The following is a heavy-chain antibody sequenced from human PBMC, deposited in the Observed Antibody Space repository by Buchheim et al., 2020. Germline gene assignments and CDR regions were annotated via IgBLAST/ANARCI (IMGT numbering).Heavy chain of an antibody. V-gene: IGHV4-4*02. CDR1: GDSISSSNW. J-gene: IGHJ4*02. CDR2: IYHSGSA. Sequence: QVQLQESGPGLVNPSGTLSLTCTVSGDSISSSNWWSWVRQPPGKGLEWIGEIYHSGSANYDPSLKTRVTMSIDKSKNEFSLKVSSVTAADTAVYYCAKCSGGSCYRMDYWGQGTL. CDR3: AKCSGGSCYRMDY. D-gene: IGHD2-15*01.